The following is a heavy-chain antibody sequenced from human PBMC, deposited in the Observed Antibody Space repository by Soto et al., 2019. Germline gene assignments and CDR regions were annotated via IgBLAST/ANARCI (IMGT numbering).Heavy chain of an antibody. V-gene: IGHV1-8*01. Sequence: QVQLVQSGAEVRKPGASVKVSCEASGYTFTSYDIYWVRQATGHGLEWMGWMNPNTGNSGYAQKFQGRVTVTSDTSINTVNMELSIMRSEDTAVYYCARRAETNGWNGFGADKYYFDFWGQGTLVTVSS. J-gene: IGHJ4*02. CDR1: GYTFTSYD. CDR2: MNPNTGNS. D-gene: IGHD1-1*01. CDR3: ARRAETNGWNGFGADKYYFDF.